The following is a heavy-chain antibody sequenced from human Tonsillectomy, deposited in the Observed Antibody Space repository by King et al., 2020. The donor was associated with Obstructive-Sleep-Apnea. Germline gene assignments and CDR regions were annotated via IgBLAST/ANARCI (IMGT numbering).Heavy chain of an antibody. Sequence: LQLQESGPGLVKPSETLSLTCTVSGGSISSSSYYWGWIRQPPGKGLEWIGSIYYSGSTYYNPSLNSRVTISVDTAKNQFSLKLSSVTAADTAVYYCARDQLGNLNYYYGMDVWGQGTTVTVSS. V-gene: IGHV4-39*07. CDR1: GGSISSSSYY. J-gene: IGHJ6*02. CDR3: ARDQLGNLNYYYGMDV. CDR2: IYYSGST. D-gene: IGHD7-27*01.